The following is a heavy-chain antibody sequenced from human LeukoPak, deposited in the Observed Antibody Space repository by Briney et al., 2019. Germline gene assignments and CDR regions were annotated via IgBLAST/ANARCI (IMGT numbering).Heavy chain of an antibody. J-gene: IGHJ4*02. CDR1: GESFNDYY. V-gene: IGHV4-34*01. Sequence: SETLSLTCAVYGESFNDYYWSWIRQPPGKGLEWIGEINHRGRTNYNPSLKSRVTISVDTSKNQFSLRLSSVTAADTAMYYCARLRGRGIAARPRSPFFDYWGQGTLVTVSS. CDR2: INHRGRT. CDR3: ARLRGRGIAARPRSPFFDY. D-gene: IGHD6-6*01.